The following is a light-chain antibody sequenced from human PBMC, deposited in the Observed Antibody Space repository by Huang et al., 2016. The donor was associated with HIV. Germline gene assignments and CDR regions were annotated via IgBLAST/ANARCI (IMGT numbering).Light chain of an antibody. CDR3: QQFGSSPPYS. V-gene: IGKV3-20*01. J-gene: IGKJ2*03. CDR2: GAS. Sequence: EIVLTQSPDTLCLSPGERATVSCRASQSVTRHYLAWYQQRPGQAPKLLIYGASTRATGIPDRFSGGGSGTDFTLTISRLAPEDFAVYYCQQFGSSPPYSFGQGTKLEIK. CDR1: QSVTRHY.